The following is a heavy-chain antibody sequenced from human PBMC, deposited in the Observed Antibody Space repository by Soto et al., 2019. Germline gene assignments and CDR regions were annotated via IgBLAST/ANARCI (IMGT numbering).Heavy chain of an antibody. J-gene: IGHJ4*02. CDR2: INHSGST. CDR3: ARGEGPTTRADY. V-gene: IGHV4-34*01. Sequence: PSETLSLTCAVYGGSFSGYYWSWIRQPPGKGLEWIGEINHSGSTNYNPSLKSRVTISVDTSKNQFSLKLSSVTAADTAVYYCARGEGPTTRADYWGQGTLVTVSS. CDR1: GGSFSGYY. D-gene: IGHD3-10*01.